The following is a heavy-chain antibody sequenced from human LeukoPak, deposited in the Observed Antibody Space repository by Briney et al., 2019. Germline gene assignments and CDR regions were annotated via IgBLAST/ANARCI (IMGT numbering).Heavy chain of an antibody. J-gene: IGHJ4*02. V-gene: IGHV1-69*04. Sequence: SVKVSCKASGGTFSSYAISWVRQAPGQGLEWMGRIIPILGIANYAQKFQGRVTITADKSTSTAYMELSSLRPEDTAVYYCARDYYDSSGSPDYWGQGTLVTVSS. D-gene: IGHD3-22*01. CDR2: IIPILGIA. CDR1: GGTFSSYA. CDR3: ARDYYDSSGSPDY.